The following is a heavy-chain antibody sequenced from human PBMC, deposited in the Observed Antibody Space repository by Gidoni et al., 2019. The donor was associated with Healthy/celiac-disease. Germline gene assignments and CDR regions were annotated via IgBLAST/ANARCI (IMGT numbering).Heavy chain of an antibody. CDR2: IWYDGSNK. CDR1: GFTFSSYG. Sequence: QLQLVESGGGVVQPGRSLRLSCAASGFTFSSYGMHWVRQAPGKGLEWVAVIWYDGSNKYYADSVKGRFTISRDNSKNTLYLQMNSLRAEDTAVYYCARDRFLEWSDNWFDPWGQGTLVTVSS. J-gene: IGHJ5*02. D-gene: IGHD3-3*01. V-gene: IGHV3-33*01. CDR3: ARDRFLEWSDNWFDP.